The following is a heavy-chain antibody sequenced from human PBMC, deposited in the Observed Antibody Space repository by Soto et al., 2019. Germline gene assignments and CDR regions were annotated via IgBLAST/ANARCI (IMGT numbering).Heavy chain of an antibody. CDR2: INAGNGNT. CDR1: GYTFTSYA. D-gene: IGHD3-10*01. CDR3: ARGGSGSLNYYYGMDV. J-gene: IGHJ6*02. V-gene: IGHV1-3*01. Sequence: GASVKVSCKASGYTFTSYAMHWVRRAPGQRLEWMGWINAGNGNTKYSQKFQGRVTITRDTSASTAYMELSSLRSEDTAVYYCARGGSGSLNYYYGMDVWGQGTTVTVSS.